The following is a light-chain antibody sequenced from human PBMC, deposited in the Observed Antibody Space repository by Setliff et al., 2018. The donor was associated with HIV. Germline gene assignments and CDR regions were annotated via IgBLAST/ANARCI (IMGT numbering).Light chain of an antibody. V-gene: IGLV2-23*02. CDR1: RSDVGNTLS. CDR3: CSYGSGDIWV. CDR2: EVD. J-gene: IGLJ3*02. Sequence: QSVLTQPASVSGSPGQSINISCTGSRSDVGNTLSVSWYQQNVGEVPKLLIYEVDRRPSGISHRFTGSKSANTASLTISGLQVEDEADYYCCSYGSGDIWVFGGGTKVTVL.